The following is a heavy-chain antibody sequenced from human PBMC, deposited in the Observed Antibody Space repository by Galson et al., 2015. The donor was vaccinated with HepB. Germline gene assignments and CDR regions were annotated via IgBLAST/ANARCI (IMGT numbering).Heavy chain of an antibody. V-gene: IGHV3-30*03. J-gene: IGHJ4*02. Sequence: SLRLSCAASGFTFSRYGMHWVRQAPGKGLEWVAVISYDGGNKYYADSVKGRFTISRDNSKNTLYLQMSSLRAEDTAVYYCARDLGFGLDYWGQGTLVIVSS. CDR2: ISYDGGNK. CDR1: GFTFSRYG. CDR3: ARDLGFGLDY. D-gene: IGHD3-16*01.